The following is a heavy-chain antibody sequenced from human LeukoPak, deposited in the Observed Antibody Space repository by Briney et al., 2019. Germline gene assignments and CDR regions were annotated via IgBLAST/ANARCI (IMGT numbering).Heavy chain of an antibody. CDR2: ISWNSGSI. CDR1: GFTFDDYA. V-gene: IGHV3-9*01. Sequence: TGRSLRLSCAASGFTFDDYAMHWVRQAPGKGLEWVSGISWNSGSIGYADSVKGRFTISRDNAKNSLYLQMNSLRAEDTALYYCAKGSTYDYWGQGTLVTVSS. J-gene: IGHJ4*02. CDR3: AKGSTYDY.